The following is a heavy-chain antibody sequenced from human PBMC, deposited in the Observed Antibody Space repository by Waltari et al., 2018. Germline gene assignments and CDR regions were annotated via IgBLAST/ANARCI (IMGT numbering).Heavy chain of an antibody. CDR3: ARVVESTGQRPSMGMDV. Sequence: QVQLQESGPGLVKPSQTLSLHCTFSGGSISSGGYYWSWIRPHQGKGLEWIGYIYHSGSTYYNPSLKSRVTISVDRSKNQFSLKLSSVTAADTAVYYCARVVESTGQRPSMGMDVWGQGTTVTVSS. CDR1: GGSISSGGYY. D-gene: IGHD2-2*01. V-gene: IGHV4-31*03. CDR2: IYHSGST. J-gene: IGHJ6*02.